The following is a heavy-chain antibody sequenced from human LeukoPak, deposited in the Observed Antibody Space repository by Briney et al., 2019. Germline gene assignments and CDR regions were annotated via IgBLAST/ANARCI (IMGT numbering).Heavy chain of an antibody. V-gene: IGHV1-8*01. CDR2: MNPNSGNA. Sequence: ASVKVSCKASGYTFTNFDINWVRQATGQGLEWMGWMNPNSGNAGNAQKFQGRVTMTRNTSISTAYLELSSLRSEDTAVYYCARGKLLWFGELLLYWFDPWGQGTLVTVSS. D-gene: IGHD3-10*01. J-gene: IGHJ5*02. CDR3: ARGKLLWFGELLLYWFDP. CDR1: GYTFTNFD.